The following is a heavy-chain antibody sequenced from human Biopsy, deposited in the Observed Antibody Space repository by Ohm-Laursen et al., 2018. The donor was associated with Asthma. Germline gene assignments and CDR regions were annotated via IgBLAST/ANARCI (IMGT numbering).Heavy chain of an antibody. V-gene: IGHV4-39*02. CDR3: ARAVSSSSYWCFDL. CDR1: GDAMSTSGSY. J-gene: IGHJ2*01. Sequence: SDTLSLTCIVSGDAMSTSGSYWGWIRQSPGKGLEWIGSIYYSGRTYYNPSLESRVTISADTSKNHFSLKVTSVTAADTAVYYCARAVSSSSYWCFDLWGRGDLVTVSS. D-gene: IGHD6-6*01. CDR2: IYYSGRT.